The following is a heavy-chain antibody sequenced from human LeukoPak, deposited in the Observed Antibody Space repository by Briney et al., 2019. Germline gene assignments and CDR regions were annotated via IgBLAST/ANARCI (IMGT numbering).Heavy chain of an antibody. J-gene: IGHJ4*02. CDR2: MNPNXGNX. D-gene: IGHD6-13*01. V-gene: IGHV1-8*01. CDR3: ARGLAAAAHYYFDY. Sequence: ASVKVSCKASRYTFTSYDINWVRQATGQGLXXXXWMNPNXGNXGYAQKFQGRVTMTRNTSISTAYMELSSLRSEDTAVYYCARGLAAAAHYYFDYWGQGTLVTVSS. CDR1: RYTFTSYD.